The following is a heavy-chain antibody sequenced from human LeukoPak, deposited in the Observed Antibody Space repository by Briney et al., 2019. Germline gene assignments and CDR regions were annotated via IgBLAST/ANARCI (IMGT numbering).Heavy chain of an antibody. J-gene: IGHJ4*02. CDR3: ARDILYGSGSYYSY. D-gene: IGHD3-10*01. CDR1: GFTVSSNY. Sequence: GGSLRLSCAASGFTVSSNYMSWVRQAPGKGLEWVSVIYSGGSTYYADSVKGRFTISRDNSKNTLYLQMNSLRAEDTAVYYCARDILYGSGSYYSYWGQGTLVTVSS. CDR2: IYSGGST. V-gene: IGHV3-66*01.